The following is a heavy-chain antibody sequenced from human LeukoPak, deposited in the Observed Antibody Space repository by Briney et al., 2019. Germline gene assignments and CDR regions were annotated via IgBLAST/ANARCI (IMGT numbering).Heavy chain of an antibody. V-gene: IGHV4-39*01. J-gene: IGHJ4*02. CDR2: IYYSGST. Sequence: SETLSLTCTVSGGSISSSSYYWGWIRQPPGKGLEWIGSIYYSGSTYYNPSLKSRVTISVDTSKNQFSLKLSSVTAADTAVYYCARADAVNTSLAYDYWGQGTLVTVSS. D-gene: IGHD2-21*01. CDR3: ARADAVNTSLAYDY. CDR1: GGSISSSSYY.